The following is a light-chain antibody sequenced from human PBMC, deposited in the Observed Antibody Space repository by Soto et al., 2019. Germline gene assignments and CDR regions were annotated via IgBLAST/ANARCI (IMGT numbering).Light chain of an antibody. J-gene: IGKJ1*01. V-gene: IGKV3-11*01. CDR2: GAS. CDR1: PGVSSD. Sequence: PGERATLSCRASPGVSSDYVAWYQQRPGQAPRLLIDGASNRATGIPARFSGSGSGTDFTLTISSLEPEDFAVYYCHQRQSWPRTFGQGTKVDIK. CDR3: HQRQSWPRT.